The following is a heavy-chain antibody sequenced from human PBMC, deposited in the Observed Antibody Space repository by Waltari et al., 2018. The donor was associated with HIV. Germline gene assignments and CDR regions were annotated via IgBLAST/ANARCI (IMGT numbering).Heavy chain of an antibody. CDR1: GFTFSDSG. J-gene: IGHJ4*02. CDR3: AKEDFEYGSSSHLGY. CDR2: ISYDGRNK. D-gene: IGHD6-6*01. Sequence: QVPLLESGGGVVQPGRSLRLSCEVSGFTFSDSGFHWVRQAPGRGLEWVALISYDGRNKYYAESVKGRFTLSRDNAKNTLFLQMNSRRAEDTAVYYCAKEDFEYGSSSHLGYWGQGTLVTVSS. V-gene: IGHV3-30*18.